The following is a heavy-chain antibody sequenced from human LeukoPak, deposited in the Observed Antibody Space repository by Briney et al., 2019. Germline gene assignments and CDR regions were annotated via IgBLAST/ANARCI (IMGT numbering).Heavy chain of an antibody. CDR2: IYYSGST. CDR1: GGSISSSSYY. J-gene: IGHJ4*02. Sequence: SETLSLICTVSGGSISSSSYYWGWIRQPPGKGLEWIGSIYYSGSTYYNPSLKSRVTISVDTSKNQFSLKLSSVTAADTAVYYCANTPRDYYDSSGYYDYWGQGTLVTVSS. CDR3: ANTPRDYYDSSGYYDY. V-gene: IGHV4-39*01. D-gene: IGHD3-22*01.